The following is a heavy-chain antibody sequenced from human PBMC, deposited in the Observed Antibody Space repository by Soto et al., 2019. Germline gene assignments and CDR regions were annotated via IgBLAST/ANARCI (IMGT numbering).Heavy chain of an antibody. D-gene: IGHD2-2*01. CDR1: GFTFSSYG. CDR2: ISYDGSNK. V-gene: IGHV3-30*18. Sequence: GGSLRLSCAASGFTFSSYGMHWVRQAPGKGLEWVAVISYDGSNKYYADSVKGRFTISRDNSKNTLYLQMNSLRAEDTAVYYCAKDSCSSTSCYRTVFDYWGQGTLVTVSS. J-gene: IGHJ4*02. CDR3: AKDSCSSTSCYRTVFDY.